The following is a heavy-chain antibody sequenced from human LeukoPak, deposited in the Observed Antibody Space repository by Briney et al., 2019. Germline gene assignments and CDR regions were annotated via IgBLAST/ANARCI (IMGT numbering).Heavy chain of an antibody. Sequence: GGSLQISCQGSGYSVTNYWIGWVRQLPGKGLEWMGIIYPGDSDTRYSPSFQGQVTISADKSISTAYLQWSSLKASDTAMYYCARRPGDRNWYYDLWGRGTLVTVSS. V-gene: IGHV5-51*01. CDR1: GYSVTNYW. CDR2: IYPGDSDT. CDR3: ARRPGDRNWYYDL. D-gene: IGHD7-27*01. J-gene: IGHJ2*01.